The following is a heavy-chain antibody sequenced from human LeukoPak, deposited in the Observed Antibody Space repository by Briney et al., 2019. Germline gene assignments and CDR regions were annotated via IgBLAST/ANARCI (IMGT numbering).Heavy chain of an antibody. CDR3: ARDPSYCSSTSCYYYGMDV. CDR1: GFTFSSYS. D-gene: IGHD2-2*01. V-gene: IGHV3-21*01. Sequence: TGGSLRLSCAASGFTFSSYSMNWVRQAPGKGLEWVSSISSSSSYIYYADSVKGRFTISRDNAKNSLYLQMNSLRAEDTAVYYCARDPSYCSSTSCYYYGMDVWGQGTMVIVSS. CDR2: ISSSSSYI. J-gene: IGHJ6*02.